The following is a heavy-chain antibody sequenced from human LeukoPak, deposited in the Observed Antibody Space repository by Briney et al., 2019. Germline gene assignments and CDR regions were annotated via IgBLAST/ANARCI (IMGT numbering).Heavy chain of an antibody. D-gene: IGHD2-21*02. Sequence: SETLSLXCAVYGGSFSGYYWSWIRQPPGKGLEWIGEINHSGSTNYNPSLKSRVTISVDTSKNQFSLKLSSVTAADTAVYYCAALVVTATRDYWGQGTLVTVSS. J-gene: IGHJ4*02. CDR3: AALVVTATRDY. CDR1: GGSFSGYY. CDR2: INHSGST. V-gene: IGHV4-34*01.